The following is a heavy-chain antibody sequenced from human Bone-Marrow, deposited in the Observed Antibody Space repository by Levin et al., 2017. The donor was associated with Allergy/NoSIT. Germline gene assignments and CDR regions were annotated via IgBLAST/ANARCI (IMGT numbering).Heavy chain of an antibody. CDR2: IKQDGTEK. D-gene: IGHD7-27*01. Sequence: LSLTCAASGFSLSIFWMSWVRQAPGKGLEWVANIKQDGTEKYYMDSVRGRFTISRDNAKNSLYLQMNSLRAEDTAVYYCARDSGVRDFDYWGQGTLVTVSS. CDR3: ARDSGVRDFDY. J-gene: IGHJ4*02. CDR1: GFSLSIFW. V-gene: IGHV3-7*01.